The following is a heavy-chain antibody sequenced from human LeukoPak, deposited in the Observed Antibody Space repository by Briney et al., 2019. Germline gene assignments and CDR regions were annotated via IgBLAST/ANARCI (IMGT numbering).Heavy chain of an antibody. J-gene: IGHJ4*02. Sequence: PGGSLRLSCAASGFTFSSYAMHWVRQAPGKVLEWVAVISYDGSNKYYADSVKGRFTISRDNSKNTLYLQMNSLRAEDTAVYYCASDPHVLLWFGESPAADYWGQGTLVTVSS. CDR2: ISYDGSNK. V-gene: IGHV3-30-3*01. CDR1: GFTFSSYA. CDR3: ASDPHVLLWFGESPAADY. D-gene: IGHD3-10*01.